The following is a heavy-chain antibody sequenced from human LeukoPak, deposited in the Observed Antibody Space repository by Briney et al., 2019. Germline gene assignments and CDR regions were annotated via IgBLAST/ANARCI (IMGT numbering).Heavy chain of an antibody. CDR2: ISAYNGNT. V-gene: IGHV1-18*01. CDR1: GYTFTSYD. Sequence: ASVKVSCKASGYTFTSYDISWVRQAPGQGLEWMGWISAYNGNTNYAQKLQGRVTMTTDTSTSTAYMDLSSLRSDDTAMYYCARAMNSWFLLDLDYWGQGTLVTVSS. D-gene: IGHD3-22*01. CDR3: ARAMNSWFLLDLDY. J-gene: IGHJ4*02.